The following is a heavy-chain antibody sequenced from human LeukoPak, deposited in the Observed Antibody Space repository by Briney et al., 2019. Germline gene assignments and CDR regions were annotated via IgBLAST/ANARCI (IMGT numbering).Heavy chain of an antibody. CDR3: ARAGYWAATGYATD. V-gene: IGHV1-46*03. J-gene: IGHJ4*02. CDR1: GYTFTNYY. D-gene: IGHD6-13*01. CDR2: INPSGGST. Sequence: ASVKVSCKASGYTFTNYYMHWVRQAPGQGLEWMGIINPSGGSTTYAQKFQGRVTMTRDTSTSTVYVTLSSLTSEDTAVYYCARAGYWAATGYATDWGQGSLVTVSS.